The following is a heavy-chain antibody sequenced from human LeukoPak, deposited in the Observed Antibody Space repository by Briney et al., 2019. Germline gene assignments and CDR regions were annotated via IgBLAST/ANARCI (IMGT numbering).Heavy chain of an antibody. CDR1: GFTFSSYA. CDR3: LLDKQQTAYDIPLGY. V-gene: IGHV3-30-3*01. D-gene: IGHD3-9*01. J-gene: IGHJ4*02. CDR2: ISYDGSNK. Sequence: SGGSLRLSCAASGFTFSSYAMHWVRQAPGKGLEWVAVISYDGSNKYYADSVKGRFTISRDNSKNTLYLQMNSLRAEDTAVYYCLLDKQQTAYDIPLGYWGQGTLVTVSS.